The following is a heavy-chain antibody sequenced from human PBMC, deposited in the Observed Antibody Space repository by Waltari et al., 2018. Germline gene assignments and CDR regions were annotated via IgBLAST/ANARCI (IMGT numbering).Heavy chain of an antibody. CDR1: SANY. V-gene: IGHV3-53*04. CDR2: LYSDERT. D-gene: IGHD6-19*01. CDR3: ARGVAGGFDI. J-gene: IGHJ3*02. Sequence: SANYMSWVRQAPGKGLEWVSVLYSDERTYYADSVKVRFTISRHNSRNILYFQMNRLRIEDTAVYYCARGVAGGFDIWGQGTRVTVSS.